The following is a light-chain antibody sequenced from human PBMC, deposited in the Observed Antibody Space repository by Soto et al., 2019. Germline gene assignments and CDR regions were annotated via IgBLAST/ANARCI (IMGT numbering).Light chain of an antibody. CDR2: GVN. CDR1: SSDVGRYNY. Sequence: QSALTQPRSVSGSPGQSVTISCTGTSSDVGRYNYVSWYQHHPGKAPKLMIYGVNERPSGVPDRFSGSKSGNTASLTISGLQAEDEADYHCCSYAGSDILVFGGGTQLTVL. J-gene: IGLJ3*02. V-gene: IGLV2-11*01. CDR3: CSYAGSDILV.